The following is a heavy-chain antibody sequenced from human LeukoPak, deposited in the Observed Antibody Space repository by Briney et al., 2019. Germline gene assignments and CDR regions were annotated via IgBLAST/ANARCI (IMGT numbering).Heavy chain of an antibody. CDR1: GGTFSSYA. Sequence: VASVKVSCKASGGTFSSYAISWVRQAPGQGLEWMGRIIPILGIANYAQKFQGRVTITADKSTSTAYMELSSLRSEDTAVYYCARGLSWGPAASNMIAGYWGQGTLVTVSS. J-gene: IGHJ4*02. CDR2: IIPILGIA. V-gene: IGHV1-69*04. D-gene: IGHD3-22*01. CDR3: ARGLSWGPAASNMIAGY.